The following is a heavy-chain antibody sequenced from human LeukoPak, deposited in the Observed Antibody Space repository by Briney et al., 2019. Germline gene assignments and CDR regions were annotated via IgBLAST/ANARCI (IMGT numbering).Heavy chain of an antibody. V-gene: IGHV4-61*01. CDR3: ARDGLYYDFWSGYYRRGYYFDY. J-gene: IGHJ4*02. D-gene: IGHD3-3*01. CDR2: IYYSGST. Sequence: SETLSLTCTVSGGSIGSGSYYWSWIRQPPGKGLEWIGYIYYSGSTNYNPSLKSRVTISVDTSKNQFSLKLSSVTAADMAVYYCARDGLYYDFWSGYYRRGYYFDYWGQGTLVTVSS. CDR1: GGSIGSGSYY.